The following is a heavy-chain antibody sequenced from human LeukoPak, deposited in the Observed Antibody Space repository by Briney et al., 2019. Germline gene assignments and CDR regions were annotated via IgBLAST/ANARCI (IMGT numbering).Heavy chain of an antibody. CDR3: ARLYSSGWYDYFDY. J-gene: IGHJ4*02. CDR2: IYYSGNT. D-gene: IGHD6-19*01. Sequence: SETLSLTCTVSGGSISNYYWSWIRQPPGKGLEWIGYIYYSGNTNYNPSLKSRVTISVDTSKNQFSLKLSSVTAADTAVYYCARLYSSGWYDYFDYWGQGTLVTVSS. V-gene: IGHV4-59*08. CDR1: GGSISNYY.